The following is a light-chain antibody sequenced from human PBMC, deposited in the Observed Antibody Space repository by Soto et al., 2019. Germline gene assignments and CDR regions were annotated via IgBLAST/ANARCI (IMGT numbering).Light chain of an antibody. J-gene: IGKJ3*01. CDR2: DAS. V-gene: IGKV1-33*01. Sequence: DIQMTQSPSSLSASVGDRVTITCQASQDISNYLNWYQQKPGKAPKLLIYDASNLETGVPSRFSGSGSGTDFTFTISSLQPEYIATYYCHCGFTFGPGTKVDIK. CDR3: HCGFT. CDR1: QDISNY.